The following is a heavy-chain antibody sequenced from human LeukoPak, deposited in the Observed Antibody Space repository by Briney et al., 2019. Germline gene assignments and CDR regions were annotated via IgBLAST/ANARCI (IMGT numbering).Heavy chain of an antibody. J-gene: IGHJ4*02. CDR1: GYSISSGYY. D-gene: IGHD6-13*01. V-gene: IGHV4-38-2*02. CDR3: ARHDPAGYSSSWYGY. CDR2: IYHSGST. Sequence: SETLSLTCTVSGYSISSGYYWGWIRQPPGKGLEWIGSIYHSGSTYYNPSLKSRVTISVETSKNQFSLKLSSVTAADTAVYYCARHDPAGYSSSWYGYWGQGTLVTVSS.